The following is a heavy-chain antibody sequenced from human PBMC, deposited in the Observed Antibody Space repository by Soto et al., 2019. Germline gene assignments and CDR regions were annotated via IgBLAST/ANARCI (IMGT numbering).Heavy chain of an antibody. Sequence: TVSKTAAHSKSALLSGGCIIRWIRQPHGKGREWIGDIYHSGSTYYNPALKSRVTISVDRSKNQFSLKLSSVTAADTSVYYCARDLYGSWSDFDFLGQGTLVT. CDR2: IYHSGST. V-gene: IGHV4-30-2*01. D-gene: IGHD3-10*01. CDR3: ARDLYGSWSDFDF. J-gene: IGHJ4*02. CDR1: KSALLSGGCI.